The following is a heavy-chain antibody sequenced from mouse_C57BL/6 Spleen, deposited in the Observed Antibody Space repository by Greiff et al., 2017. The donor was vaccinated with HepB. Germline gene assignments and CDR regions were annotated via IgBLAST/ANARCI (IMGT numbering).Heavy chain of an antibody. J-gene: IGHJ4*01. CDR1: GYTFTSYW. V-gene: IGHV1-50*01. CDR3: ARGWLLDYAMDY. CDR2: IDPSDSYT. D-gene: IGHD2-3*01. Sequence: QVQLQQPGAELVKPGASVKLSCKASGYTFTSYWMQWVKQRPGQGLEWIGEIDPSDSYTNYNQKFKGKATLTVDTSSSTAYMQLSSLTSEDSAVYYCARGWLLDYAMDYWGQGTSVTVSS.